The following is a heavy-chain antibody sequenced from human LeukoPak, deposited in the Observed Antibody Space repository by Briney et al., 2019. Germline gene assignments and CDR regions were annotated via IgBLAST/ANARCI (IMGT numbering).Heavy chain of an antibody. CDR2: ISSYNGNT. D-gene: IGHD1-26*01. V-gene: IGHV1-18*01. J-gene: IGHJ4*02. CDR1: GYTFTSYA. Sequence: GASVKVSCKASGYTFTSYAITWVRQAPGQGLEWMGWISSYNGNTNYAQKLQGRVTMTTETSTSTAYMELSSLRSEDTAVYYCARDQLVGATNWGQGTMVTVSS. CDR3: ARDQLVGATN.